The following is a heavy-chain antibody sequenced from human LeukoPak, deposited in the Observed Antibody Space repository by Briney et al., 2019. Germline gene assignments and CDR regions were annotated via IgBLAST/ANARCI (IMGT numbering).Heavy chain of an antibody. Sequence: PSETLSLTCTVSGGSISSYHWSWIRQPPGMGLEWIGYIYYSGSTNYNPSLKNRVTISVDTSKDQFSLRLTSVTAADTAMYYCARSFLGDWYFDLWGRGTLVTVSS. D-gene: IGHD1-26*01. J-gene: IGHJ2*01. CDR3: ARSFLGDWYFDL. V-gene: IGHV4-59*01. CDR1: GGSISSYH. CDR2: IYYSGST.